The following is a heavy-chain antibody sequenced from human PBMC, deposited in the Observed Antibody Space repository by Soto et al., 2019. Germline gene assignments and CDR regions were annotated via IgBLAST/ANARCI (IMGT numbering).Heavy chain of an antibody. D-gene: IGHD6-13*01. Sequence: SQTLSLTCAIFGDSVSSNSAAWNWIRQSPSRGLEWLGRTYYRSKWYNDYAVSVKSRITINPDTSKNQFSLQLNSVTPEDTAVYYCARGLRQQTYYYYYYMDVWGKGTTVTVSS. CDR2: TYYRSKWYN. CDR1: GDSVSSNSAA. V-gene: IGHV6-1*01. J-gene: IGHJ6*03. CDR3: ARGLRQQTYYYYYYMDV.